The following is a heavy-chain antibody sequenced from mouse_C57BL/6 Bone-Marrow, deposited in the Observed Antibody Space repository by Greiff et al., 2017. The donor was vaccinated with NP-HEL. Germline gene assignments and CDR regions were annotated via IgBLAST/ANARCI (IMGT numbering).Heavy chain of an antibody. CDR1: GYTFTSYW. J-gene: IGHJ2*01. CDR2: IYPSDSET. V-gene: IGHV1-61*01. D-gene: IGHD4-1*01. CDR3: ARYANFYFDY. Sequence: QVQLQQSGAELVRPGSSVKLSCKASGYTFTSYWMDWVKQRPGQGLEWIGNIYPSDSETHYNQKFKDKATLTVDKSSSTAYMQLSSLTSEDSAVYYCARYANFYFDYWGQGTTLTVSS.